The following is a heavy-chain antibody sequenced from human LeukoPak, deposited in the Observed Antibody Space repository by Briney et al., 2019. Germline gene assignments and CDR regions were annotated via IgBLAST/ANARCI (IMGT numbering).Heavy chain of an antibody. CDR3: AKDFIGGLGELSYDYYYGMDL. V-gene: IGHV3-30*18. D-gene: IGHD3-16*02. J-gene: IGHJ6*02. Sequence: GGSLRLSCVASSFTFNTYGMHWVRQAPGKGLEWVAVISSDGSNKYYADSLKGRFAISRDNSKNTLYLQMNSLRPEDTAVYYCAKDFIGGLGELSYDYYYGMDLWGQGTTVAVSS. CDR2: ISSDGSNK. CDR1: SFTFNTYG.